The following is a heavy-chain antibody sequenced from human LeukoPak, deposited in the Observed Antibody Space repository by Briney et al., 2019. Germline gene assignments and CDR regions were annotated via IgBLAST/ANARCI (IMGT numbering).Heavy chain of an antibody. V-gene: IGHV3-21*01. CDR1: AFSFSNYN. J-gene: IGHJ3*02. CDR3: ARDPYGSGSYPDAFDI. Sequence: GGSLRLSCAASAFSFSNYNMNWVRQAPGKGLEWVSSITSSGSYIYYADSVKGRFTISRDNAKNSLYLQLNSLRAEDTAVYYCARDPYGSGSYPDAFDIWGQGTMVTVSS. CDR2: ITSSGSYI. D-gene: IGHD3-10*01.